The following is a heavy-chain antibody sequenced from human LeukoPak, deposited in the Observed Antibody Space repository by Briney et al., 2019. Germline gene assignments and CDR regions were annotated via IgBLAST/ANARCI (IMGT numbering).Heavy chain of an antibody. J-gene: IGHJ4*02. D-gene: IGHD6-19*01. Sequence: SVKASCKASGGTFSSYAINWVRQAPGQGLEWMGGIIPIFGTANYAQKFQGRVTMTEDTSTDTAYMELSSLRSEDTAVYYCATDLVGVAGNDYWGQGTLVTVSS. CDR3: ATDLVGVAGNDY. CDR1: GGTFSSYA. CDR2: IIPIFGTA. V-gene: IGHV1-69*06.